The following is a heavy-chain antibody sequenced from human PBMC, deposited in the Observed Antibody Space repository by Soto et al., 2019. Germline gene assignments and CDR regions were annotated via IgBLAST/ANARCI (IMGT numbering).Heavy chain of an antibody. V-gene: IGHV3-7*05. CDR1: GFTFSRNW. Sequence: GSLRLSCVGSGFTFSRNWMTWVRQAPGKGLEWVGNIRQDGSEKNYVDSVKGRFTISRDNAKNSLYLQMNSLRAEDTAVYYCAKGVPGIAVAGTGYFQHWGQGTLVTVSS. CDR2: IRQDGSEK. J-gene: IGHJ1*01. CDR3: AKGVPGIAVAGTGYFQH. D-gene: IGHD6-19*01.